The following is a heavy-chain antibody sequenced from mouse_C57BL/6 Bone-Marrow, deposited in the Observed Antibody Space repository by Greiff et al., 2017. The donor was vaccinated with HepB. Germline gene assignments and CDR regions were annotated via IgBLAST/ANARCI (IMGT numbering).Heavy chain of an antibody. CDR3: ARDAELRYPFAY. V-gene: IGHV7-1*01. CDR1: GFTFSDFY. CDR2: SRNKANDYTT. Sequence: EVQRVESGGGLVQSGRSLRLSCATSGFTFSDFYMEWVRQAPGKGLEWIAASRNKANDYTTEYSASVKGRFIVSRDTSQSILYLQMNALRAEDTAIYYCARDAELRYPFAYWGQGTLVTVSA. D-gene: IGHD1-1*01. J-gene: IGHJ3*01.